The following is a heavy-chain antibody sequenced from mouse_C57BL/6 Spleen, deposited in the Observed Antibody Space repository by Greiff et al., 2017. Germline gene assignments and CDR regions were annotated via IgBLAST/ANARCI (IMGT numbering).Heavy chain of an antibody. D-gene: IGHD1-1*01. CDR1: GFTFSDYG. V-gene: IGHV5-17*01. J-gene: IGHJ3*01. CDR3: ARDHYGSTFAY. CDR2: ISSGSSTI. Sequence: EVKLMESGGGLVKPGGSLKLSCAASGFTFSDYGMHWVRQAPEKGLEWVAYISSGSSTIYYADTVKGRFTISRDNAKNTLFLQMTSLRSEDTAMYYCARDHYGSTFAYWGQGTLVTVSA.